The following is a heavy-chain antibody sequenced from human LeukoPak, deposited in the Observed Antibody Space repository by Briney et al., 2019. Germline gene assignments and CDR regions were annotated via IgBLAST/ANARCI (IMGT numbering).Heavy chain of an antibody. D-gene: IGHD2-8*01. CDR2: IQYDGSNE. V-gene: IGHV3-30*02. CDR3: AKDRCSNGVGCYYYYMDV. Sequence: GGSLRLSCAASGFTFSSYTMNWVRQAPGKGLEWVAYIQYDGSNEQYADSVKGRFSISRDSSKNILYLQMNSLRAEDTAVYYCAKDRCSNGVGCYYYYMDVWGKGTTVTISS. J-gene: IGHJ6*03. CDR1: GFTFSSYT.